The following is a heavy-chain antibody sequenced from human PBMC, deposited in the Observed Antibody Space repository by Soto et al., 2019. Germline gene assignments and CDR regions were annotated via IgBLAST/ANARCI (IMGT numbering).Heavy chain of an antibody. J-gene: IGHJ4*02. CDR1: GYTFTGYY. Sequence: GASVKFSCKASGYTFTGYYMHWVRQAPGQGLEWMGWINPNSGGTNYAQKFQGRVTMTRDTSISTAYMELSRLRSDDTAVYYCAREYSSSSSRVDYFDYWGQGTLVTV. CDR2: INPNSGGT. V-gene: IGHV1-2*02. D-gene: IGHD6-6*01. CDR3: AREYSSSSSRVDYFDY.